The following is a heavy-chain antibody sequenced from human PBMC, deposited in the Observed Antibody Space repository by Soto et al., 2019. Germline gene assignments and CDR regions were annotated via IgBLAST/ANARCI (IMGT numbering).Heavy chain of an antibody. CDR2: IYPGDSDT. CDR3: ARRRRYYDSSGYRENYYYYGMDV. Sequence: GESLKISCKGSGYSFTSYWIGWVRQMPGKGLEWMGIIYPGDSDTRYSPSFQGQVTISADKSISTAYLQWSSLKASDTAMYYCARRRRYYDSSGYRENYYYYGMDVWGQGAAVT. CDR1: GYSFTSYW. D-gene: IGHD3-22*01. J-gene: IGHJ6*02. V-gene: IGHV5-51*01.